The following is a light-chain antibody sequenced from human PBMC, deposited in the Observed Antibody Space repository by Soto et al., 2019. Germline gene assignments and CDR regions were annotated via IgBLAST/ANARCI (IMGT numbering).Light chain of an antibody. CDR1: QSVTIK. V-gene: IGKV3-15*01. Sequence: EIVMTQSPATLSVSPGERATLSCRASQSVTIKLAWYQQKPGQAPRLLIYGAATRAAGIPARFSGSGSGTDFTLSIISLQPENFEIYYGKKYKNGPWTSAKGTKVNIK. CDR3: KKYKNGPWT. CDR2: GAA. J-gene: IGKJ1*01.